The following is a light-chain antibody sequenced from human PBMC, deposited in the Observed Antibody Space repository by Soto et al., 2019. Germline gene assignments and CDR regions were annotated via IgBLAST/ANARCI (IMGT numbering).Light chain of an antibody. Sequence: QSALTQPASVSGSPGQSITISCTGTSSDVGGYNYVSWYQQHPGKAPKLMIYEVNNRPSGVSNRFSGSKSGNTASLTISGLQAEDEADYYCSSYTRSRTLVFGTGTKLTVL. CDR1: SSDVGGYNY. J-gene: IGLJ1*01. CDR2: EVN. V-gene: IGLV2-14*01. CDR3: SSYTRSRTLV.